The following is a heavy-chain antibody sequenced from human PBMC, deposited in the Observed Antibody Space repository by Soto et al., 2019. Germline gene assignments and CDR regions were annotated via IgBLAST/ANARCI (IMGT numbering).Heavy chain of an antibody. J-gene: IGHJ4*02. CDR3: AGGYCSSTSRYVFDY. CDR1: GGSISSGDYY. V-gene: IGHV4-30-4*01. Sequence: SETLSLTCTVSGGSISSGDYYWSWIRQPPGKGLEWIGYIYYSGSTYYNPSLKSRVTISVDTSKNQFSLKLSSVTAADTAVYYCAGGYCSSTSRYVFDYWGQGTLVTVSS. CDR2: IYYSGST. D-gene: IGHD2-2*01.